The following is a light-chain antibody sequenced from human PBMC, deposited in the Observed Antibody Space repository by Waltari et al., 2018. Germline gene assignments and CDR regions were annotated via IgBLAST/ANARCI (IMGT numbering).Light chain of an antibody. CDR1: QSIYET. CDR3: QQYNRWPPIT. CDR2: RAS. V-gene: IGKV3-15*01. J-gene: IGKJ5*01. Sequence: EVVMTQSPATLSVSPGESATLSCRAIQSIYETLAWYQHKPGQAPRLLIYRASTRATGIPARFSGRGSGTEFTLTISSLQSEDSAVYYCQQYNRWPPITFGQGTRLEIK.